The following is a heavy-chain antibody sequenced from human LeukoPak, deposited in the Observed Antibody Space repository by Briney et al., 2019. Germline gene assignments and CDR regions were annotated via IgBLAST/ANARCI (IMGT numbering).Heavy chain of an antibody. CDR1: GFTFSDHW. J-gene: IGHJ3*02. CDR2: IDSSNYYI. V-gene: IGHV3-21*01. D-gene: IGHD1-26*01. Sequence: GGSLRLSCEASGFTFSDHWMSWLRQAPGKGLEWVSSIDSSNYYIYYADSVKGRFTISRDNAKNSLYLQMNSLRAEDTAVYYCARDPTSSWETAFDIWGQGTMVTVSS. CDR3: ARDPTSSWETAFDI.